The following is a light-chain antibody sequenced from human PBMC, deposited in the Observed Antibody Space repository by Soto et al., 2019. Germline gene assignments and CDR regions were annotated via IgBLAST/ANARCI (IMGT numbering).Light chain of an antibody. Sequence: IVLTQSPGTLSLSPGERDNLSCRASQSLSSSFLAWYQQKPGQAPRLLISGASNRATGTPDRFRGSGSGTDFTLTITRLEPEDFAVYYCHQYGSAPWTFGQGTKVDI. CDR1: QSLSSSF. V-gene: IGKV3-20*01. J-gene: IGKJ1*01. CDR2: GAS. CDR3: HQYGSAPWT.